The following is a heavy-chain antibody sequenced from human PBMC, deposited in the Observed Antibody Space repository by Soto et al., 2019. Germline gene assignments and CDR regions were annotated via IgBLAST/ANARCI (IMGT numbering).Heavy chain of an antibody. J-gene: IGHJ4*02. V-gene: IGHV4-59*08. CDR1: GGSIGSYF. CDR3: ARSDGDLPDY. CDR2: IYYSGST. Sequence: QVQLQESGPGLVKPSETLSLNCSVSGGSIGSYFWGWIRQRPGKGLEWIGHIYYSGSTSYNPSLRSRVTISLDTSKNQFSLRLRSVSASDTAVYYCARSDGDLPDYWGQGTLVTVSS. D-gene: IGHD4-17*01.